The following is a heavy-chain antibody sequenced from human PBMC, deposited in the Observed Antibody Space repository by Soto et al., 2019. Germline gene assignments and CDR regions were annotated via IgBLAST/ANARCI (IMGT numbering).Heavy chain of an antibody. Sequence: GSLRLSCAASGFTFSSYGMHWVRQAPGKGLEWVAVIWYDGSNKYYVDSVKGRFTISRDNAKRSLYLQMNSLRAEDTAVYYCARAFETYYYDSSGYYSHYYYGLDVWGQGTTVTVSS. CDR3: ARAFETYYYDSSGYYSHYYYGLDV. V-gene: IGHV3-33*03. D-gene: IGHD3-22*01. CDR2: IWYDGSNK. CDR1: GFTFSSYG. J-gene: IGHJ6*02.